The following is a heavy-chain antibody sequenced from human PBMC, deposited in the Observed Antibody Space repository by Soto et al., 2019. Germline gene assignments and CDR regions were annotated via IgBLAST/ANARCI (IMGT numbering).Heavy chain of an antibody. J-gene: IGHJ5*02. CDR1: GGSISSYY. Sequence: SGTLSLTCTVSGGSISSYYWSWIRQPPGKGLEWIGYIYYSGSTNYNPSLKSRVTISVDTSKNQFSLKLSSVTAADTAVYYCARDYCSGGSCYSYNWFDPWGQGTLVTVSS. CDR2: IYYSGST. V-gene: IGHV4-59*01. CDR3: ARDYCSGGSCYSYNWFDP. D-gene: IGHD2-15*01.